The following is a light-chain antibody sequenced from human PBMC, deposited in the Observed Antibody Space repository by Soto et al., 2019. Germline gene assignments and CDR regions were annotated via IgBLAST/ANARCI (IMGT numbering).Light chain of an antibody. Sequence: QSALTQPASVSGSPGQSITISCAGTTSDVGGYNYVSWYQQHPGQAPKLMIFEVSNRPSGVSSRFSGSKSGNTASLTISGLQPEDEGDYYCASYSGTYTFVFGTGTKVTV. CDR1: TSDVGGYNY. CDR3: ASYSGTYTFV. CDR2: EVS. J-gene: IGLJ1*01. V-gene: IGLV2-14*01.